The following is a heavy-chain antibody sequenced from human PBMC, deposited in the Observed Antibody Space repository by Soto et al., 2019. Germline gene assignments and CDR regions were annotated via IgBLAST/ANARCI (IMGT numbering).Heavy chain of an antibody. CDR1: GGSISNYY. D-gene: IGHD3-10*01. V-gene: IGHV4-59*08. CDR2: LHYGGNS. J-gene: IGHJ6*02. CDR3: ARQGFGAIHGLVYV. Sequence: QVQLQESGPGLVKPSETLSLTCTVSGGSISNYYCSWFRQPPGEGLEGIGVLHYGGNSDYNPSLSSRVIMSVDTSKNLFSLRLSSVTAADTAVYYCARQGFGAIHGLVYVWGQGTTVIVSS.